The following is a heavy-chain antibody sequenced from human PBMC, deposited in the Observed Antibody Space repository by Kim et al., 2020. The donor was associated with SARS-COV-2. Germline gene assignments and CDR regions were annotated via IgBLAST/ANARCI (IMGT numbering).Heavy chain of an antibody. CDR1: GASMSSYY. CDR3: AGTYYYDSSGYYPRY. J-gene: IGHJ4*02. V-gene: IGHV4-59*01. Sequence: SETLSLTCTVSGASMSSYYWSWIRQPPGKGLEWIGYIYYSGSTNCNPSLKSRVTMSVDMSKNQFSLKLSSVTAADTAVYYCAGTYYYDSSGYYPRYWGQG. CDR2: IYYSGST. D-gene: IGHD3-22*01.